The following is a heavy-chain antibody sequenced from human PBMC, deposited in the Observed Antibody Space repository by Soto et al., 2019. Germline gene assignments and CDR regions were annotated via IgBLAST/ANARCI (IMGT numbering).Heavy chain of an antibody. CDR1: GFTFSSYS. D-gene: IGHD2-15*01. V-gene: IGHV3-21*01. CDR2: ITSSGASI. CDR3: ARDGSEGSGEIGYYYYMDV. J-gene: IGHJ6*03. Sequence: GGSLRLSCAASGFTFSSYSLNWVRQAPGKGLEWVSSITSSGASIYYADSVKGRFTISRDNAKNSLYLQMSSLRAEDTAVYYCARDGSEGSGEIGYYYYMDVWGKGTMVTVSS.